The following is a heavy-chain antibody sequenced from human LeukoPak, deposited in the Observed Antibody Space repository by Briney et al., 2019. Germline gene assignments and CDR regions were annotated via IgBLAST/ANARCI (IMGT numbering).Heavy chain of an antibody. CDR3: VVSYLYAFDI. D-gene: IGHD5-18*01. Sequence: GGSLRLSCSASGFTFSSYAMHWARQAPGKGLEYVSAISSNGGSTYYADTVKGRFTISRDNYKNTLNLQMSSLRAEDTAVYYCVVSYLYAFDIWGQGTMVTVYS. J-gene: IGHJ3*02. CDR2: ISSNGGST. CDR1: GFTFSSYA. V-gene: IGHV3-64D*09.